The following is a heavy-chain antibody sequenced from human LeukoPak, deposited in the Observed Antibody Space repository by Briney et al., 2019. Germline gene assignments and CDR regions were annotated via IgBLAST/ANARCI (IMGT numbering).Heavy chain of an antibody. J-gene: IGHJ3*02. CDR1: GFTVSSNY. D-gene: IGHD2-2*01. CDR3: ARDRDIVVVPAAIPGYAFDI. CDR2: IYSGGST. V-gene: IGHV3-66*02. Sequence: KAGGSLRLSCAASGFTVSSNYMSWVRQAPGKGLEWVSVIYSGGSTYYADSVKGRFTISRDNSKNTLYLQMNSLRAEDTAVYYCARDRDIVVVPAAIPGYAFDIWGQGTMVTVSS.